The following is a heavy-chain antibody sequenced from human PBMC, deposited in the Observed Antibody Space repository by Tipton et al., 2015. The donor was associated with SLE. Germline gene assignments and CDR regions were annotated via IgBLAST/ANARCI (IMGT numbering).Heavy chain of an antibody. J-gene: IGHJ4*02. CDR3: AREGEVTTSPYYFDY. CDR1: GGSISSGGYY. CDR2: IYYSGST. D-gene: IGHD4-17*01. V-gene: IGHV4-31*03. Sequence: TLSLTCTVSGGSISSGGYYWSWIRQHPGKGRGWIGYIYYSGSTYYNPSLKSRVTISVDTSKNQFSLKLGSVTAADTAVYYCAREGEVTTSPYYFDYWGQGTLVTVSS.